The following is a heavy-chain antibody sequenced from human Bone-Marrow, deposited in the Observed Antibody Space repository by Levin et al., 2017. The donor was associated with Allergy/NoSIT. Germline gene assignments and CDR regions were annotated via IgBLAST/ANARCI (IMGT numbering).Heavy chain of an antibody. CDR3: ARQPPAGPYDS. J-gene: IGHJ4*02. D-gene: IGHD2-2*01. V-gene: IGHV4-30-2*01. CDR2: IYHTGST. Sequence: NPSETLSLTCAVSGGSISGGGYSWSWIRRPPGKGLEWIGYIYHTGSTHYTPSLRSRVTISLDRSKNHFSLNLTSVTAADSAVYYCARQPPAGPYDSWGQGILVTVSS. CDR1: GGSISGGGYS.